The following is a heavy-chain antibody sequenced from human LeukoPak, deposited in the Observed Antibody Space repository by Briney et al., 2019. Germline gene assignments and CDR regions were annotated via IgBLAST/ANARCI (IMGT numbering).Heavy chain of an antibody. J-gene: IGHJ4*02. V-gene: IGHV1-69*05. CDR2: IIPIFGTA. D-gene: IGHD2-2*01. Sequence: ASVKVSCKASGGTFSSYAISWVRQAPGRGLEWMGGIIPIFGTANYAQKFQGRVTITTDESTSTAYMELSSLRSDDTAVYYCARAWVVPALVDYWGQGTLVTVSS. CDR1: GGTFSSYA. CDR3: ARAWVVPALVDY.